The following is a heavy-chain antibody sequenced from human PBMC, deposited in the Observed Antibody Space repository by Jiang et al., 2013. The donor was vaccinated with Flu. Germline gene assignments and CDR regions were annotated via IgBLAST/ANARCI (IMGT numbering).Heavy chain of an antibody. CDR3: ARHYSRGFWELLPELFDY. CDR2: IYYSGST. Sequence: GLVKPSETLSLTCTVSGGSISSSSYYWGWIRQPPGKGLEWIGSIYYSGSTYYNPSLKSRVTISVDTSKNQFSLKLSSVTAADTAVYYCARHYSRGFWELLPELFDYWGQGTLVTVSS. D-gene: IGHD1-26*01. V-gene: IGHV4-39*01. J-gene: IGHJ4*02. CDR1: GGSISSSSYY.